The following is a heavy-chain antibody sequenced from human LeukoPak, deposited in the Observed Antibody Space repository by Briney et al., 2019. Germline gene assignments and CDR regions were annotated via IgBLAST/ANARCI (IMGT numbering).Heavy chain of an antibody. CDR1: GFTFTSYA. J-gene: IGHJ4*02. CDR3: AKDRSSSSTYDY. Sequence: GGSLRLSCAASGFTFTSYAISWVRQAPGKGLEWVSGLSGSGGSTYYADSVKGRFTISRDNFKNTVDLQMNSLRGEDTAVYYCAKDRSSSSTYDYWGQGTLVTVSS. V-gene: IGHV3-23*01. CDR2: LSGSGGST. D-gene: IGHD6-6*01.